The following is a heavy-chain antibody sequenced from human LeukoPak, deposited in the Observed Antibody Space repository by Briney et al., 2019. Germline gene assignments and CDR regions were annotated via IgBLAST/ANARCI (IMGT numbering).Heavy chain of an antibody. CDR2: IIPIFGTA. Sequence: SVKVSCKASGGTFSNYAISWVRQAPGQGLEWMGGIIPIFGTANYAQKFRGRVTITADKSTRTAYMELSSLRSEDTAVYYCARDLTGYSSSWYFNWFDPWGQGTLVTVSS. J-gene: IGHJ5*02. D-gene: IGHD6-13*01. CDR1: GGTFSNYA. V-gene: IGHV1-69*06. CDR3: ARDLTGYSSSWYFNWFDP.